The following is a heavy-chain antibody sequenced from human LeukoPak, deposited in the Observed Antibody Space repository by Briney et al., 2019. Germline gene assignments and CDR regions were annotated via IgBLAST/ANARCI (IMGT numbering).Heavy chain of an antibody. V-gene: IGHV1-24*01. Sequence: ASVKVSCKVSGYTLTELSMHWVRQAPGKGLEWMGGFDPEDGETIYAQKFQGRVTMTEDTSTDTAYMELSSLRSEDTAVNYCATVRLGYYDSSGCWYFDLWGRGTLVAVSS. D-gene: IGHD3-22*01. CDR3: ATVRLGYYDSSGCWYFDL. J-gene: IGHJ2*01. CDR2: FDPEDGET. CDR1: GYTLTELS.